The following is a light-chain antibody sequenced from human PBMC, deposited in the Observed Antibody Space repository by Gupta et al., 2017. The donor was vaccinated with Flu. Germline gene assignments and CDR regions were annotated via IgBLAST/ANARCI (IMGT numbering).Light chain of an antibody. Sequence: PSSLSASVGDRVTSTCRASQGIRNRLDWYQQKPGKAPKRLIYGVSTLESGVPSRFSGSGSGTEFSLTINSLQPEDLGTYYCLQHNDYPWTFGQGTKVETK. J-gene: IGKJ1*01. V-gene: IGKV1-17*01. CDR1: QGIRNR. CDR3: LQHNDYPWT. CDR2: GVS.